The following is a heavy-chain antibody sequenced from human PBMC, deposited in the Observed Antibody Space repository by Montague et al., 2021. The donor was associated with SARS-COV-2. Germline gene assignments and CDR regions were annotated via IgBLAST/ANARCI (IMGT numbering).Heavy chain of an antibody. V-gene: IGHV3-23*01. D-gene: IGHD3-22*01. J-gene: IGHJ3*01. CDR2: ISTTGANT. CDR1: GFTFSSYG. CDR3: AKEGVVVGADGFDY. Sequence: SLRLSCAASGFTFSSYGMNWVRQAPGKGLEWVSAISTTGANTYYAGSVKGQFTISRDNSKNTLYLQLNSLRDEDTAVYYCAKEGVVVGADGFDYWGQGTMVIASS.